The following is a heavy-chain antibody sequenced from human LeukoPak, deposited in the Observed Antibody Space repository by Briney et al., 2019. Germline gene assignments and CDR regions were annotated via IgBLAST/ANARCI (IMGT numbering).Heavy chain of an antibody. J-gene: IGHJ3*02. CDR1: GFTFSSYG. CDR2: ISYDGSNK. V-gene: IGHV3-30*18. D-gene: IGHD2-2*01. CDR3: AKLPSGTDVFDI. Sequence: PGGSLRLSCAASGFTFSSYGMHWVRQAPGKGLEWVAVISYDGSNKYYADSVKGRFTISRDNSKNTLYLQMNSLRAEDTAVYYCAKLPSGTDVFDIWGQGTMVTVSS.